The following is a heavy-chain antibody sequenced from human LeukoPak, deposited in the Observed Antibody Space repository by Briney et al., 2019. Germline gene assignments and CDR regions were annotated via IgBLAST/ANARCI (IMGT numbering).Heavy chain of an antibody. V-gene: IGHV3-23*01. CDR3: AKVFTVTTHPSYFDY. D-gene: IGHD4-11*01. Sequence: AGGSLRLSSATSGFTFSSYAMGWVRQAPGKGLEGVSAISGCGGSTYYADSVKGRFTISRDNSKNTLYLQMNSLRAEDTAVYYCAKVFTVTTHPSYFDYWGQGTLVTVSS. CDR2: ISGCGGST. CDR1: GFTFSSYA. J-gene: IGHJ4*02.